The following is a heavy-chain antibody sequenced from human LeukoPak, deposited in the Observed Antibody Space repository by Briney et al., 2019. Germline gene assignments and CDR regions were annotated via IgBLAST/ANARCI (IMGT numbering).Heavy chain of an antibody. CDR3: ARSYSSGWYYFDY. Sequence: GGSLRLSCAASGFTVSSNYMSWVRQAPGKGLEWVSVIYSGGSTYYADSVKGRFTISRDNSKNTLYLQMNSLRAEDTAVYYCARSYSSGWYYFDYWGQGTLVTVSS. J-gene: IGHJ4*02. CDR1: GFTVSSNY. D-gene: IGHD6-19*01. V-gene: IGHV3-66*01. CDR2: IYSGGST.